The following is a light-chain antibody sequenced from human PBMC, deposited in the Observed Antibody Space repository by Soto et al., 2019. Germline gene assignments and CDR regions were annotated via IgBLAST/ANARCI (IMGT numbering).Light chain of an antibody. Sequence: DIQMTQSPSSLSASVGDRVTITCRASQAIRYDLGWYQQKPGTAPKRLIYATFTLQSGVPSRFSGSGSGTEFTLTINSLQPEDFATYYCQQSYSTPLTFGGGTKEDIK. J-gene: IGKJ4*01. CDR1: QAIRYD. CDR2: ATF. V-gene: IGKV1-17*01. CDR3: QQSYSTPLT.